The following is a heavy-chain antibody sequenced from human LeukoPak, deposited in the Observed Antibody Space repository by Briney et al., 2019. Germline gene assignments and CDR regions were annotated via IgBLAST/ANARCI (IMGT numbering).Heavy chain of an antibody. D-gene: IGHD3-10*01. CDR3: ARDPITMVRGAPYYFDY. CDR2: IYYSGST. J-gene: IGHJ4*02. Sequence: SETLSLTCTVSGGSISSSSYYWGWIRQPPGKGLEWIGSIYYSGSTYYNPSLKSRVTISVDTSKNQLSLKLSSVTAADTAVYYCARDPITMVRGAPYYFDYWGQGTLVTVSS. CDR1: GGSISSSSYY. V-gene: IGHV4-39*07.